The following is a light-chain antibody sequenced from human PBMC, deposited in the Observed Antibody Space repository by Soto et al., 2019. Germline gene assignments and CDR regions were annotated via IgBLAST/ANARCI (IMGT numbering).Light chain of an antibody. J-gene: IGLJ3*02. CDR1: SSDVGGYEY. CDR2: DVN. Sequence: QSALTQPASVSGSPGQSIAISCTGTSSDVGGYEYVSWYQQHPGKAPKLMIYDVNNRPSGVSSRFSGSKSGNTASLTISGLQAEDEADYYCSSYTSNNSWVFGGGTKLTVL. CDR3: SSYTSNNSWV. V-gene: IGLV2-14*03.